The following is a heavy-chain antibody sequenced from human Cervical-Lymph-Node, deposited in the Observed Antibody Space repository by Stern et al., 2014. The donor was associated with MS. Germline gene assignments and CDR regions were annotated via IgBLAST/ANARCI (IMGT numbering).Heavy chain of an antibody. CDR3: AKDREYGNGCHKM. J-gene: IGHJ3*01. V-gene: IGHV3-23*04. CDR1: GFTFSNYA. CDR2: ISNSGVYT. D-gene: IGHD6-19*01. Sequence: EVQLVESGGGLVQPGGSLRLSCAASGFTFSNYAMSWVRQAPGQGLQLVSGISNSGVYTYYADSMKGRFTISRDNSRNTLYLQVNNLRAEDTALYYCAKDREYGNGCHKMWGQGTMVTVSS.